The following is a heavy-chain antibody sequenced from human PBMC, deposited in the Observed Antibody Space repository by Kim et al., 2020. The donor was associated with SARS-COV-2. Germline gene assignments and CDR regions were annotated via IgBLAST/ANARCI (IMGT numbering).Heavy chain of an antibody. D-gene: IGHD2-15*01. J-gene: IGHJ5*02. CDR3: ARDPGYCSGGSCYYWFDP. Sequence: GGSLRLSCAASGFTISSYSMNWVRQAPGKGLEWVSSISSSSSYIYYADSVKGRFTISRDNAKNSLYLQMNSLRAEDTAVYYCARDPGYCSGGSCYYWFDPWGQGTLVTVSS. V-gene: IGHV3-21*01. CDR2: ISSSSSYI. CDR1: GFTISSYS.